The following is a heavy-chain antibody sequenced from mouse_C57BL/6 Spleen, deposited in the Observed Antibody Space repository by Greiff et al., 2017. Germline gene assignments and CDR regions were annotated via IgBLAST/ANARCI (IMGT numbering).Heavy chain of an antibody. V-gene: IGHV1-18*01. CDR3: ARFDNSTHFDY. J-gene: IGHJ2*01. D-gene: IGHD2-5*01. CDR1: GYTFTDYN. Sequence: VQLQQSGPELVKPGASVKIPCKASGYTFTDYNMDWVKQSHGQSLEWIGDINPNNGGTNYNQKFKGKATLTVDKSSSTAYMELRSLTSEDTAVYYCARFDNSTHFDYWGQGTTLTVAS. CDR2: INPNNGGT.